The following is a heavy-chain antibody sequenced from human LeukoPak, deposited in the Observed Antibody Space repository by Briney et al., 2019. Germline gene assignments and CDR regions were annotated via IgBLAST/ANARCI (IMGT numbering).Heavy chain of an antibody. CDR1: GFTFSTYA. D-gene: IGHD3-9*01. Sequence: PGGSLRLSCAASGFTFSTYAMSWVRQAPGKGLEWVSAISGSGGSTSYADSVKGRFTISRDNSKNTLFLQMNSLRAEDTAVYYCAKTGQNYYYYMDVWGKGSTVAVSS. J-gene: IGHJ6*03. V-gene: IGHV3-23*01. CDR2: ISGSGGST. CDR3: AKTGQNYYYYMDV.